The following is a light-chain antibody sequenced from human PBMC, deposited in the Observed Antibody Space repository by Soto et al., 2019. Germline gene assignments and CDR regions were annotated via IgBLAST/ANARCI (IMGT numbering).Light chain of an antibody. CDR1: SSNIGARYD. J-gene: IGLJ2*01. V-gene: IGLV1-40*01. Sequence: QSVLTQPPSVSGAPGQRVTISCTGSSSNIGARYDVHWYQQLPGTAPKLLIYGNSNRPSGVPDRFSGSKSGTSASLAITGLQAEDEAYYYCQSYDSSLSAVVFGGGTKVTVL. CDR3: QSYDSSLSAVV. CDR2: GNS.